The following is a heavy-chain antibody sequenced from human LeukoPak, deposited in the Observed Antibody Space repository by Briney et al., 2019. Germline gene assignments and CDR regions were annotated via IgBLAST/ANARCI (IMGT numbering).Heavy chain of an antibody. J-gene: IGHJ4*02. CDR1: GGSISSSNW. CDR2: IYHSGST. Sequence: SETLSLTCAVSGGSISSSNWWSWIRQPPGKGLEWIGEIYHSGSTNYNPSLKSRVTISVDTSKNQFSLKLSSVTAADTAVYYCARKNVVVVAATLLNYFDYWGQGTLVTVSS. D-gene: IGHD2-15*01. V-gene: IGHV4-4*02. CDR3: ARKNVVVVAATLLNYFDY.